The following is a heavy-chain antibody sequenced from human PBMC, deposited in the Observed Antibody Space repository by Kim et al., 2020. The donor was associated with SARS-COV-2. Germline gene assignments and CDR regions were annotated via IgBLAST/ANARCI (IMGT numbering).Heavy chain of an antibody. CDR3: ASDASGYYCLFDY. V-gene: IGHV3-30*09. Sequence: YANPGKGQFAIPSDNSNNTLYLQVNSLRAEETAVYYCASDASGYYCLFDYWGQGTLVTVSS. D-gene: IGHD3-22*01. J-gene: IGHJ4*02.